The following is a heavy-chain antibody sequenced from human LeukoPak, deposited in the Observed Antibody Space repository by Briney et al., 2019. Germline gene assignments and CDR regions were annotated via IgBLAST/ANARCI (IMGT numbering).Heavy chain of an antibody. V-gene: IGHV3-30*03. CDR2: ISHDGSYT. J-gene: IGHJ4*02. Sequence: PGASLRLSCAASGFRFSSYGMHWVRQAPGKGLEWVAVISHDGSYTYYADSVKGRFTISRDNSKNTLYVQMNSLRGEDTAVYYCASGWGYFDYWGQGMPVTVSS. D-gene: IGHD6-19*01. CDR1: GFRFSSYG. CDR3: ASGWGYFDY.